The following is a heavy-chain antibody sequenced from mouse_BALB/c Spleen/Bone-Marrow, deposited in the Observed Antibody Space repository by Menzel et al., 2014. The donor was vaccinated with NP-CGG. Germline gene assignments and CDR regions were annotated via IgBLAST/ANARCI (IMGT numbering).Heavy chain of an antibody. CDR3: ARFATGSFAY. D-gene: IGHD1-1*01. Sequence: LQESGAELVRPGSSVKISCKASGYVFTDYWTNWLRQRPGQGLEWIGQIFPVNADTNYKANFKDKVTLTADKSSTTAYMQLNSLTSEDSAVYFCARFATGSFAYWGQGTLVTVSA. V-gene: IGHV1-80*01. CDR2: IFPVNADT. CDR1: GYVFTDYW. J-gene: IGHJ3*01.